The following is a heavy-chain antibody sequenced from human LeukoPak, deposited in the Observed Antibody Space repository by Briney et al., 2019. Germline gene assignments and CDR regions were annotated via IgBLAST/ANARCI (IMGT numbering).Heavy chain of an antibody. J-gene: IGHJ4*02. CDR3: ARDPNWGSGY. CDR2: IGTSGGDI. Sequence: PGGSLRLSCAASGFIFSSYVMIWVRQAPGKGLEWVSIIGTSGGDIHYADSVKGRFSISRDNSKNTLSPQINSLRVDDTAVYYCARDPNWGSGYWGQGTLVTVSS. D-gene: IGHD7-27*01. V-gene: IGHV3-23*01. CDR1: GFIFSSYV.